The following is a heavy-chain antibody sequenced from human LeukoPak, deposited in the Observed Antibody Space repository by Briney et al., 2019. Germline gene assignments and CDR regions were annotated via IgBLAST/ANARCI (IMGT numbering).Heavy chain of an antibody. CDR2: ISYDGSNK. CDR1: GGTFSSYA. J-gene: IGHJ4*02. D-gene: IGHD3-22*01. CDR3: ASTYYYDSSGYYSLDY. Sequence: SCKASGGTFSSYAMHWVRQAPGKGLEWVAVISYDGSNKYYADSVKGRFTISRDNSKNTLYLQMNSLRAEDTAVYYCASTYYYDSSGYYSLDYWGQGTLVTVSS. V-gene: IGHV3-30*04.